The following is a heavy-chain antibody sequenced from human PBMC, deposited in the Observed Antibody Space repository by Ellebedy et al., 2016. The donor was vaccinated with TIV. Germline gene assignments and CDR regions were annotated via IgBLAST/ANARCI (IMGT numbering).Heavy chain of an antibody. Sequence: ASVKVSCXASGGTFSSYAISWVRQAPGQGLEWMGWISAYNGNTNYAQKLQGRVTMTTDTSTSTAYMELRSLRSDDTAVYYCARDIPWGRIAVAAHDYWGQGTLVTVSS. V-gene: IGHV1-18*01. CDR1: GGTFSSYA. CDR3: ARDIPWGRIAVAAHDY. CDR2: ISAYNGNT. D-gene: IGHD6-19*01. J-gene: IGHJ4*02.